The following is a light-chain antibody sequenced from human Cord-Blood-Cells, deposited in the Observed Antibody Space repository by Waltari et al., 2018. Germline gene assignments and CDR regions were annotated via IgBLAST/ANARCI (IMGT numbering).Light chain of an antibody. Sequence: DIQMTQSPSSLSASVGDRVTIPCRASQIISSYLNWYQQKPGKAPKLLIDAASSLQSGVPSRFSGGGSGTDFTLTISSLQPEDFATYYFQQSYSTPLYTFGQGTKLEIK. CDR1: QIISSY. V-gene: IGKV1-39*01. J-gene: IGKJ2*01. CDR2: AAS. CDR3: QQSYSTPLYT.